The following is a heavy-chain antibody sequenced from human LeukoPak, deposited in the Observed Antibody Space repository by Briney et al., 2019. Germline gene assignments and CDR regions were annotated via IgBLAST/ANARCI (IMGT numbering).Heavy chain of an antibody. D-gene: IGHD2-15*01. CDR3: ARHGLFGCNDVGCYRAFFYYGMDV. CDR1: GDRFTSYG. J-gene: IGHJ6*02. V-gene: IGHV5-51*01. CDR2: GYPGDSDT. Sequence: GESLKISGKGSGDRFTSYGISWVRQMPGKGLEWRGIGYPGDSDTRYSPSFQGQVTISADKSTSTAYLQWSSLKASDTAIYYCARHGLFGCNDVGCYRAFFYYGMDVWGQGTAGTVSS.